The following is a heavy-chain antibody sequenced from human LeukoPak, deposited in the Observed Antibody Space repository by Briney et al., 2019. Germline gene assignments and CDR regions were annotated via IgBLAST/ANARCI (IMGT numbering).Heavy chain of an antibody. D-gene: IGHD3-22*01. Sequence: PGGSLRLSCAASGFTFSSYGMHWVRQAPGKGPEWVAVIWYDGSNKYYADSVKGRFTISRDNSKNTLYLQMNSLRAEDTAVYHCAREADTYYYDSSGYGYWGQGTLVTVSS. CDR1: GFTFSSYG. V-gene: IGHV3-33*01. CDR2: IWYDGSNK. J-gene: IGHJ4*02. CDR3: AREADTYYYDSSGYGY.